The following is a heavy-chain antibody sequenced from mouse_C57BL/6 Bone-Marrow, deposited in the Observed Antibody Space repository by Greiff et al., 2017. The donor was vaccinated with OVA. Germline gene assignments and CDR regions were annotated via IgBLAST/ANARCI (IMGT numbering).Heavy chain of an antibody. V-gene: IGHV1-81*01. CDR2: IYPRSGNT. J-gene: IGHJ2*01. Sequence: VKLMESGAELARPGASVTLSCKASGYTFTSYGISWVKQRTGPGLEWIGEIYPRSGNTYSNATIQGKATLTSAKSSSTAYMELRSLTSEDSAVYFCAIDCYYVYYFDYWGQGTTLTVSS. CDR3: AIDCYYVYYFDY. D-gene: IGHD2-3*01. CDR1: GYTFTSYG.